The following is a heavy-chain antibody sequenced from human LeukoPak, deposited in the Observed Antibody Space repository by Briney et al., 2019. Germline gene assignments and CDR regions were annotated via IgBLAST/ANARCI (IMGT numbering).Heavy chain of an antibody. V-gene: IGHV1-2*02. CDR3: AREGPVYYYYDSSSKEPFDP. D-gene: IGHD3-22*01. Sequence: ASVKVSCKASGYTFTGYYMHWVRQAPGQGLEWMGWINPNSGGTNYAQKFQGRVTMTRDTSISTAYMELSRLRSDDTAVYYCAREGPVYYYYDSSSKEPFDPWGQETLVTVSS. CDR2: INPNSGGT. J-gene: IGHJ5*02. CDR1: GYTFTGYY.